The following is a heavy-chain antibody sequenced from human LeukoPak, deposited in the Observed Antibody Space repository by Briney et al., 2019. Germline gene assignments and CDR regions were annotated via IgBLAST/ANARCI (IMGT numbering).Heavy chain of an antibody. CDR2: IYYSGST. CDR3: AREDPQTTVPEGLDV. Sequence: ASETLSLTCTVSGGSISTFYWSWLQQPPGKGLEWIGYIYYSGSTNYNPSLKSRVTISVDTSKNQFSLRLSSVTAADTAVYYCAREDPQTTVPEGLDVWGQGTTVTVSS. J-gene: IGHJ6*02. CDR1: GGSISTFY. V-gene: IGHV4-59*01. D-gene: IGHD4-17*01.